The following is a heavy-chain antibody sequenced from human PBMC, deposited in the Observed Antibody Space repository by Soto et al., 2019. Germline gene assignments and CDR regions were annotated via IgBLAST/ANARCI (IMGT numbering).Heavy chain of an antibody. V-gene: IGHV3-7*01. CDR1: GFTFINSW. CDR3: ARDRGYSAFDY. CDR2: IKEDGSEK. J-gene: IGHJ4*02. Sequence: WGSLRLSCAASGFTFINSWMNFCRQAPFKGLYWVAGIKEDGSEKYYVDSVKGRFTISRDNAENSLYLQMNSLRAEDTAVYYCARDRGYSAFDYWGLGTLVTVSS. D-gene: IGHD5-18*01.